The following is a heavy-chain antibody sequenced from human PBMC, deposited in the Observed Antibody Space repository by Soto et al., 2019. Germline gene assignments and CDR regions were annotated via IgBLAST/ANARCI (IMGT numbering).Heavy chain of an antibody. V-gene: IGHV3-20*03. D-gene: IGHD1-26*01. CDR1: GFTFDDYG. CDR3: ARLVEEPHGATHDY. Sequence: SGFTFDDYGMSWVRQAPGKGLEWVSGINWNGGSTGYADSVKGRFTISRDNAKNSLYLQMNSLRDEDTAVYYCARLVEEPHGATHDYWGQGTLVTVSS. CDR2: INWNGGST. J-gene: IGHJ4*02.